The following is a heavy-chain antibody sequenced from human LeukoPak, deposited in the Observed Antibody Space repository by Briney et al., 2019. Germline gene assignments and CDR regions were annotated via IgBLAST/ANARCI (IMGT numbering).Heavy chain of an antibody. V-gene: IGHV3-23*01. CDR1: GSTFSSYA. D-gene: IGHD2-2*01. CDR2: ISGSGGST. CDR3: ANEGLPAAISSWFDP. J-gene: IGHJ5*02. Sequence: PGGSLRLSCAASGSTFSSYAMSWVRQAPGKGLEWVSAISGSGGSTYYADSVKGRFTISRDNSKNTLYLQMNSLRAEDTAVYYCANEGLPAAISSWFDPWGQGTQVTVSS.